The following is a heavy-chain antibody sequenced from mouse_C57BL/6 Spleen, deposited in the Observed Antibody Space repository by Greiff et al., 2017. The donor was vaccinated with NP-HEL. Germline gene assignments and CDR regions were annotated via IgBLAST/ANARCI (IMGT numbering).Heavy chain of an antibody. Sequence: QVQLQQSGAELVKPGASVKMSCKASGYTFTSYWITWVKQRPGQGLEWIGDIYPGSGSTNYNEKFKSKATLTVDTSSSTAYMQLSSLTSEDSAVYYCARGYYGSGWYFDVWGTGTTVTVSS. D-gene: IGHD1-1*01. CDR2: IYPGSGST. CDR1: GYTFTSYW. V-gene: IGHV1-55*01. CDR3: ARGYYGSGWYFDV. J-gene: IGHJ1*03.